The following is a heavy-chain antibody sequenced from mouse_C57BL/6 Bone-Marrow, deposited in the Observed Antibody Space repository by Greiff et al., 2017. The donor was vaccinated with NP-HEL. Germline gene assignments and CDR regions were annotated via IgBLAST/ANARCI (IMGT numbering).Heavy chain of an antibody. V-gene: IGHV7-3*01. CDR3: ARYIRGFDY. J-gene: IGHJ2*01. CDR2: IRNTANGYTT. CDR1: GFTFTDYY. Sequence: EVKLVESGGGLVQPGGSLSLSCAASGFTFTDYYMSWVRQPPGKALEWLGFIRNTANGYTTEYSASVKGRFTISRDNSQSILYLQMNALRAEDSATYYCARYIRGFDYWGQGTTLTVSS.